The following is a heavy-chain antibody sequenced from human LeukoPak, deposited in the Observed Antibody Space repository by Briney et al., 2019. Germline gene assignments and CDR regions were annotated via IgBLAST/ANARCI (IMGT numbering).Heavy chain of an antibody. V-gene: IGHV3-23*01. D-gene: IGHD6-6*01. CDR2: ISGSGGST. Sequence: PGGSLRLSCAASGFTFSSYAMSWVRQAPGKGLEWVSAISGSGGSTYYADSVKGRFTISRDNSKSTLYLQMNSLRAEDTAVYYCAKATARYDAFDIWGQGTMVTVSS. J-gene: IGHJ3*02. CDR3: AKATARYDAFDI. CDR1: GFTFSSYA.